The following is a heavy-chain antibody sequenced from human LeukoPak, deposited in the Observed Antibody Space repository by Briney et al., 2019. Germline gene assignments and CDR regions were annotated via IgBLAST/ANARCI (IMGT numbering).Heavy chain of an antibody. J-gene: IGHJ5*02. D-gene: IGHD2-2*01. CDR2: TYYRSTWYN. CDR1: GDSVSSNSVT. Sequence: SQTLSLTCAISGDSVSSNSVTWNWIRQSPSRGLEWLGRTYYRSTWYNDYAVSVRGRIAVNPDTSKNQFSLHLNSVTPEDTAVYYCTRRLTQYDCFDPWGQGILVTVSS. CDR3: TRRLTQYDCFDP. V-gene: IGHV6-1*01.